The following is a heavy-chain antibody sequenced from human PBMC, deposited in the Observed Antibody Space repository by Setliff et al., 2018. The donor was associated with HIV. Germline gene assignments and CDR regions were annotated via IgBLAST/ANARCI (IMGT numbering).Heavy chain of an antibody. V-gene: IGHV5-51*01. Sequence: GESLKISCKGSGCSFTNYWIVWVRQMPGQGLEWMGIIYPGDSDTRYSPSFQGQLTISADTSISTAYLQWSSLKASDTAMYYCARMSDWVDAFDIWGQGTMVTVSS. CDR3: ARMSDWVDAFDI. D-gene: IGHD3-9*01. J-gene: IGHJ3*02. CDR2: IYPGDSDT. CDR1: GCSFTNYW.